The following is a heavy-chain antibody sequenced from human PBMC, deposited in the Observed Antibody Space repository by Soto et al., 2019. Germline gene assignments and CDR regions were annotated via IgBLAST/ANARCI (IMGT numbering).Heavy chain of an antibody. CDR2: LTETGGST. CDR1: TPNFKDYD. V-gene: IGHV3-23*01. D-gene: IGHD3-16*01. J-gene: IGHJ4*02. CDR3: AKIKGAITFLHFDT. Sequence: GGSLRLSCVGSTPNFKDYDMAWVRQAPGKGLEWVSALTETGGSTYYAASVKGRFTISRDNSRNTVYLQMDRLRVADTAVYYCAKIKGAITFLHFDTWGQGTQVTVSS.